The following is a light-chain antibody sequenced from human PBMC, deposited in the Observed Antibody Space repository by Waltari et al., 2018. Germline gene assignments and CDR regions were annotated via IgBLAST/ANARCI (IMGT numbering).Light chain of an antibody. Sequence: SYDLTQPPSVSVSPGQTARITCSGNALPQLYSYWYQQKPGQAPLLLIYKDTQRASGIPERFSGSTSGTTVTLTISGVQAEDAADYYCQSADTDFANHVLFGGGTQLTVL. J-gene: IGLJ2*01. V-gene: IGLV3-25*03. CDR1: ALPQLY. CDR3: QSADTDFANHVL. CDR2: KDT.